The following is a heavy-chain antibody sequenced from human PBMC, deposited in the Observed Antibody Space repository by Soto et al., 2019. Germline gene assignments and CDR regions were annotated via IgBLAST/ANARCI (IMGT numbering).Heavy chain of an antibody. CDR3: ARDQIGYGRFDY. CDR2: INGGGIT. CDR1: GFTFNNYA. V-gene: IGHV3-23*01. J-gene: IGHJ4*02. D-gene: IGHD5-18*01. Sequence: GGSLRLSCAASGFTFNNYALNWVRQTPGKGLEWVSAINGGGITFYTDSVKGRFTISRDNSKNTVSLQMSSLRAEDTAVYYCARDQIGYGRFDYCGQGAQVTVSS.